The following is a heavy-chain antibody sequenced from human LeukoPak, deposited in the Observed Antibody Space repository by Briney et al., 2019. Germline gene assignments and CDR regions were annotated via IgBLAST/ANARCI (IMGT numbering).Heavy chain of an antibody. V-gene: IGHV4-59*01. D-gene: IGHD3-10*01. CDR2: IYYSGST. CDR3: ARARSTMVRGVIDY. Sequence: PSETLSLTCTVSGGSISSYYWSWIRQPPGKGLEWIGYIYYSGSTNYNPSLKSRVTISVDTSKNQFSLKLSSVTAADTAVYYCARARSTMVRGVIDYWGQGTLVTVSS. J-gene: IGHJ4*02. CDR1: GGSISSYY.